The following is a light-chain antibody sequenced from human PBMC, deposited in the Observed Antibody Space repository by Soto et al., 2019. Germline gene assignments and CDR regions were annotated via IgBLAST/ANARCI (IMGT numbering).Light chain of an antibody. Sequence: DIQMTQSPSALSASVGDRVTITCRASQGISNDLAWDQQKPGKVPKLLIYAASTLQSGVPSRFSGSGSGTEFTLTISSLPPEDVANYCCQKYSSASFSFGTGTKVAI. CDR1: QGISND. J-gene: IGKJ3*01. V-gene: IGKV1-27*01. CDR3: QKYSSASFS. CDR2: AAS.